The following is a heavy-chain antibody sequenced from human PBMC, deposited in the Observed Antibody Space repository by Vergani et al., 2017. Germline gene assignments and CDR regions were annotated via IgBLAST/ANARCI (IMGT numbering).Heavy chain of an antibody. CDR2: LNPVFGTT. CDR3: ARAWGGPDWNFDL. V-gene: IGHV1-69*13. D-gene: IGHD7-27*01. CDR1: GGTFKNHG. J-gene: IGHJ2*01. Sequence: QVQLVQSGAEVTKPGSSVKVSCKAPGGTFKNHGVTWVRQAPGQGLEWMGRLNPVFGTTNFAQKFQGRLTITADESLGATFLELSNLRSEDTAMYFCARAWGGPDWNFDLWGRGTLVIVSS.